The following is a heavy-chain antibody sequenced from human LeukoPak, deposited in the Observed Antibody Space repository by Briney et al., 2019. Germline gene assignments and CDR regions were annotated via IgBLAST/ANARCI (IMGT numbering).Heavy chain of an antibody. CDR3: ARDLGGTTNPANWFDP. D-gene: IGHD1-1*01. Sequence: PGGSLRLSCAASGFTFSSYGMHWVRQAPGKGLEWVAVIWYGGSNKYYADSVKGRFTISRDNSKNTLYLQMNSLRAEDTAVYYCARDLGGTTNPANWFDPWGQGTLVTVSS. V-gene: IGHV3-33*08. CDR1: GFTFSSYG. CDR2: IWYGGSNK. J-gene: IGHJ5*02.